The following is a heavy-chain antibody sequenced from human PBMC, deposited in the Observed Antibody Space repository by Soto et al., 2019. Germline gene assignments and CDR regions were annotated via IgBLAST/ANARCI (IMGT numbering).Heavy chain of an antibody. CDR2: IDHRGST. V-gene: IGHV4-4*02. D-gene: IGHD3-10*01. CDR1: GGSISSSNW. CDR3: ASALGSSHFDY. J-gene: IGHJ4*02. Sequence: QVQLQESRPGLVKPSGTLSLTCAVSGGSISSSNWWSWVRQPPGKGLEWIGEIDHRGSTNYNPTPKSRVTISVDKSKNQFSLKLSSVTAADTAVYYCASALGSSHFDYWGQGTLVTVSS.